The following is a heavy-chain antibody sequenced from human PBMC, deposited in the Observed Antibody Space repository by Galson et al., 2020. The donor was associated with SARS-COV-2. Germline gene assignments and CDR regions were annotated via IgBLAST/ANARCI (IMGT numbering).Heavy chain of an antibody. CDR3: ARDGPNWKPGYYYGMDV. V-gene: IGHV3-30-3*01. D-gene: IGHD1-20*01. CDR1: GFTFSSYA. Sequence: GGSLRLPCAASGFTFSSYAMHWVRQAPGKGLEWVAVLSYDGSNKYYADSVKGRFTISRDNSKNTLYLQMNSLRAEDTAVYYWARDGPNWKPGYYYGMDVGGQGTTVSVSS. CDR2: LSYDGSNK. J-gene: IGHJ6*02.